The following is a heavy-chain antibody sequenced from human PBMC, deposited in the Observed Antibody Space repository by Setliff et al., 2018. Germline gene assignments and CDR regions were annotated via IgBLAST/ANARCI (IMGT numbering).Heavy chain of an antibody. Sequence: PGGSLRLSCAASGFTFSSYGMHWVRQAPGKGLEWVAFIRFDGTNKYYADSVKGRFTISRDNSKNTLYLQVDTLRPEDTAVYYCAKDHGDIDFWYFDLWGRGTLVTVSS. D-gene: IGHD4-17*01. CDR3: AKDHGDIDFWYFDL. V-gene: IGHV3-30*02. CDR1: GFTFSSYG. J-gene: IGHJ2*01. CDR2: IRFDGTNK.